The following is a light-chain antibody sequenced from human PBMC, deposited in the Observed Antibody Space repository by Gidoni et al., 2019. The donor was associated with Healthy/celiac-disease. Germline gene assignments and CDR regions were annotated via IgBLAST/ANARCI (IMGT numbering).Light chain of an antibody. CDR2: VAS. Sequence: DIQMPHSPSSLPATVGDRLTITGRASQSINSYLNWYQQKPGKAPKLLIYVASSLKSGVPSRFSGSGSGTDFTLTISSLQAEDVATYYCQQSYSTPYTFGQGTRLEIK. J-gene: IGKJ5*01. V-gene: IGKV1-39*01. CDR1: QSINSY. CDR3: QQSYSTPYT.